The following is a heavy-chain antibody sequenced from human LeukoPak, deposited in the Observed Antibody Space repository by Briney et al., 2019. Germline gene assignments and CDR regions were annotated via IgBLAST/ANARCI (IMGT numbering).Heavy chain of an antibody. CDR1: GFTFSSSG. D-gene: IGHD2-8*01. J-gene: IGHJ5*02. CDR3: SKEGVRCCHDAS. V-gene: IGHV3-30*02. CDR2: IRYDGSIK. Sequence: GGSLRLSCVASGFTFSSSGLHWVRQAPDKGLEWVADIRYDGSIKFYAYSVNGLFIFSRYNSRNTLYLQMDSLRGEDTAIYYSSKEGVRCCHDASWGRGTQVTVSS.